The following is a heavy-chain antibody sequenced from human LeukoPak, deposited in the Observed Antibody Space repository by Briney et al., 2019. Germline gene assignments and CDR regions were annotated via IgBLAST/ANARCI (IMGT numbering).Heavy chain of an antibody. CDR1: GGSISSYY. J-gene: IGHJ4*02. V-gene: IGHV4-59*08. CDR3: ARHGGSYSFDY. Sequence: PSETLSLTCTVSGGSISSYYWIWIRQPPGKGLEWIGFLYNSGSTNYNPSLNSRVTISVDTSKNQFSLKLSSVTAADTAVYYCARHGGSYSFDYWGQGTLVTVSS. D-gene: IGHD1-26*01. CDR2: LYNSGST.